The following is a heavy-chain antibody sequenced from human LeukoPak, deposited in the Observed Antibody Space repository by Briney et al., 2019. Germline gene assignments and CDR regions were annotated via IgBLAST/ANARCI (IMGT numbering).Heavy chain of an antibody. J-gene: IGHJ4*02. D-gene: IGHD4-11*01. CDR1: GYSISSGYY. CDR2: ISYSGTT. V-gene: IGHV4-38-2*02. CDR3: AASQYDYSNYIGY. Sequence: SETLSLTCTVSGYSISSGYYWGWIRQSPGKGREWNGSISYSGTTYYNPSLKSRVTISVDTSKNQFSLKLSSVTAADTAVYYCAASQYDYSNYIGYWGQGTLVTVSS.